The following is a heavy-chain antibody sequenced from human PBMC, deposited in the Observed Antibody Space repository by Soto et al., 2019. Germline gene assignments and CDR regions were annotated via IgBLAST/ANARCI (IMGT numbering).Heavy chain of an antibody. V-gene: IGHV3-21*06. D-gene: IGHD1-1*01. CDR3: TRRTGTTYAP. CDR1: GFLFRSDS. CDR2: ITSSGFDI. Sequence: GGSLRLSCAASGFLFRSDSMSRVRQAPGKGLAWVSSITSSGFDIYYADSVKGRFSISRDNANNSLYLQMNSLRADDTAVYFCTRRTGTTYAPWGQGTLVTVSS. J-gene: IGHJ5*02.